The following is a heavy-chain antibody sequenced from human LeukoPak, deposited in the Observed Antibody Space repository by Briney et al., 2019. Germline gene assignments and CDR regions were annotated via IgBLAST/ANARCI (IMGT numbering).Heavy chain of an antibody. CDR1: GFTFSSYG. D-gene: IGHD6-6*01. J-gene: IGHJ5*02. V-gene: IGHV3-30*02. Sequence: GGSLRLSCAASGFTFSSYGMHWVRQAPGKGLEWVAFIRYDGSNKYYADSVKGRFTISRDNSKNTLYLQMNSLRAEDTAVYYCAKALGDGGSSSSWFDPWGQGTLVTVSS. CDR3: AKALGDGGSSSSWFDP. CDR2: IRYDGSNK.